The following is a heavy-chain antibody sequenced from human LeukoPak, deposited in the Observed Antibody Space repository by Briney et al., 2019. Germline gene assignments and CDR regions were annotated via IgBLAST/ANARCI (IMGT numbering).Heavy chain of an antibody. CDR3: AREAGGQWLVDY. J-gene: IGHJ4*02. CDR1: GGTFSSYA. D-gene: IGHD6-19*01. V-gene: IGHV1-69*04. Sequence: GASVKVSCKASGGTFSSYAISWVRQAPGQGLEWMGRIIPILGIANYAQKFQGRVTITADKSTSTAYMELSSLRSEDTAVYYCAREAGGQWLVDYWGQGTLVTVSS. CDR2: IIPILGIA.